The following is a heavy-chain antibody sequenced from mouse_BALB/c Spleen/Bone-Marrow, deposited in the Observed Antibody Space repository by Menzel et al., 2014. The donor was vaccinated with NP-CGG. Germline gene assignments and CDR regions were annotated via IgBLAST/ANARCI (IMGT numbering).Heavy chain of an antibody. CDR2: INPSNGRT. CDR3: ARGYFAY. V-gene: IGHV1S81*02. J-gene: IGHJ3*01. Sequence: QVQLQQSGAELVKPGASVKLSCKASGYTFTSYWMHWVKRRPGQGLEWIGEINPSNGRTNYNEKFESKATLTVDKSSSTAYMQLSSLTSEDSAVYHCARGYFAYWGQGTLVTVSA. CDR1: GYTFTSYW. D-gene: IGHD2-14*01.